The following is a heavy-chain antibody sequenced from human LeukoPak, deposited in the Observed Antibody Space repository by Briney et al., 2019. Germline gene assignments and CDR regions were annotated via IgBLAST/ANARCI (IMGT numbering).Heavy chain of an antibody. D-gene: IGHD2-15*01. CDR3: AEGGSTSGAFDI. V-gene: IGHV1-69*05. J-gene: IGHJ3*02. CDR2: IIPIFGTT. CDR1: GGTFSSYT. Sequence: ASVKVSCKASGGTFSSYTISWVRQPPGQGLEWMGRIIPIFGTTNYAQKFQDRITMTTDESTGTAFMELNSLRSEDTAVYFCAEGGSTSGAFDIWGQGTMVTVSS.